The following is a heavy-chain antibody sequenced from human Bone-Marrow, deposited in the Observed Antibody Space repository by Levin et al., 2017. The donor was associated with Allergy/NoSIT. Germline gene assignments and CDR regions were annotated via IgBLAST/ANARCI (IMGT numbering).Heavy chain of an antibody. CDR3: ARRVIAAGPNWYFDL. CDR2: IYYSGST. CDR1: GGSISSSY. V-gene: IGHV4-59*08. J-gene: IGHJ2*01. Sequence: ASQTLSLTCTVSGGSISSSYWNWIRQPPGKGLEWIGYIYYSGSTNYNPSLKSRVTISVDTSKNQFSLKLSSVTAADTAVYYCARRVIAAGPNWYFDLWGRGTLVTVSS. D-gene: IGHD6-13*01.